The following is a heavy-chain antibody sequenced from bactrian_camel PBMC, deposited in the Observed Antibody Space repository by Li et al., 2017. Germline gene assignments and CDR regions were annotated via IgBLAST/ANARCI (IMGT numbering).Heavy chain of an antibody. V-gene: IGHV3S53*01. J-gene: IGHJ4*01. CDR3: AAAEHCTGGYLSQYIN. CDR1: YIATTYC. CDR2: LDTDGTT. Sequence: QLVESGGGPVQPGESLRLSCTTTYIATTYCLGWFRKVPRQERESIAALDTDGTTSYDESVSGRFTILQDNAKTTLYLQMNNLKPEDSARYYCAAAEHCTGGYLSQYINWGQGTQVTVS. D-gene: IGHD7*01.